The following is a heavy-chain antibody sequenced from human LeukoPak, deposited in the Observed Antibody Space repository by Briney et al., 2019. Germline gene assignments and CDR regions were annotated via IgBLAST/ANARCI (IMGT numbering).Heavy chain of an antibody. J-gene: IGHJ4*02. Sequence: PGGSLRLSCAASGFTFSSYAMSWVRQAPGKGLEWVSAISGSGGSTYYADSVKGRFTISRDNSKNTLYLQMNSLRAEDTAVYYCARAPGIAVAGTFDYWGQGTLVTVSS. CDR1: GFTFSSYA. CDR3: ARAPGIAVAGTFDY. CDR2: ISGSGGST. D-gene: IGHD6-19*01. V-gene: IGHV3-23*01.